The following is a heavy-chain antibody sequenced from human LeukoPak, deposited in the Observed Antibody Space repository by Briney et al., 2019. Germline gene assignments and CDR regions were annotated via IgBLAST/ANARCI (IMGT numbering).Heavy chain of an antibody. J-gene: IGHJ4*02. V-gene: IGHV4-59*01. CDR3: ARDSAGAFDY. D-gene: IGHD3-10*01. CDR2: IYYSGRT. Sequence: SETLSLTCTVSGGSISSDYWSWIRQPPGKGLEWIGYIYYSGRTNYNPSLKSRVTTSVDTSKNQFSLKLSSVTAADTAVYYCARDSAGAFDYWGQGTLVTVSS. CDR1: GGSISSDY.